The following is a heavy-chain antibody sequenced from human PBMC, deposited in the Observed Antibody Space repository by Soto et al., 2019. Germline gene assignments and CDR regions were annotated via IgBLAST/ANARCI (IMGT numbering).Heavy chain of an antibody. CDR3: ARGLLIDY. Sequence: PSETLSLTCAFYGGSFSGYYWSWIRQPPGKGLEWIGEINHSGSTNYNPSLKSRVTISVDTSKNQFSLKLSSVTAADTAVYYCARGLLIDYWGQGTLVTVSS. J-gene: IGHJ4*02. CDR1: GGSFSGYY. CDR2: INHSGST. V-gene: IGHV4-34*01. D-gene: IGHD2-15*01.